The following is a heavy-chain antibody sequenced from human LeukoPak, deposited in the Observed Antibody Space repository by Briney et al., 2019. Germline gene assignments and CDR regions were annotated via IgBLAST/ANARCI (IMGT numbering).Heavy chain of an antibody. V-gene: IGHV4-34*01. CDR2: INHSGST. D-gene: IGHD4-17*01. Sequence: SETLSLTCAVYGGSFSGYYWSWIRQPPGKGLEWIGEINHSGSTNYNPSLKSRVTISVDTSKNQFSLKLSSVTAADTAVYYCARLNPTVTTWGQGTLVTVSS. J-gene: IGHJ5*02. CDR1: GGSFSGYY. CDR3: ARLNPTVTT.